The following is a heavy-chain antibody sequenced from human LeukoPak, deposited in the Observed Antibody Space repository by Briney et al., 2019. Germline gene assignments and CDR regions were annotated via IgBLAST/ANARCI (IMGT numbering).Heavy chain of an antibody. CDR3: AREAIRDGYQTDY. CDR2: IIPIFGIA. Sequence: ASLKVSCKASGDTFSRYAISCGRQAPRQRLEWMGRIIPIFGIANYAQKFQSRVTITPEKSTSTAYMELSSLRSEDTAVYYCAREAIRDGYQTDYWGQGTLVTVSS. CDR1: GDTFSRYA. V-gene: IGHV1-69*04. J-gene: IGHJ4*02. D-gene: IGHD5-24*01.